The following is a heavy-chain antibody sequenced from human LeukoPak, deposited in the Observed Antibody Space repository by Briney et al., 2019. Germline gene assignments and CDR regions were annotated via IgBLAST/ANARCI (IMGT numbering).Heavy chain of an antibody. CDR3: ARDLWFGELSFNPSDY. D-gene: IGHD3-10*01. CDR1: GFTFSSYS. J-gene: IGHJ4*02. CDR2: ISSSSSYI. Sequence: PGGSLRLSCAASGFTFSSYSMNWVRQAPGKRLEWVSSISSSSSYIYYADSVKGRFTISRDNAKNSLYLQMNSLRAEDTAVYYCARDLWFGELSFNPSDYWGQGTLVTVSS. V-gene: IGHV3-21*01.